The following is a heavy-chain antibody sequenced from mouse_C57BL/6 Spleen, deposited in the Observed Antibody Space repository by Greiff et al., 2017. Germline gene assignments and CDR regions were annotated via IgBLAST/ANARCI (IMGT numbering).Heavy chain of an antibody. Sequence: VQLQQSGAELVRPGASVKLSCTASGFNIKDDYMHWVKQRPEQGLEWIGWIDPENGDTEYASKFQGKATITADTSSNTAYLQLSSLTSEDTAVYYCTTGRHGAWFADWGQGTLVTVSA. CDR3: TTGRHGAWFAD. V-gene: IGHV14-4*01. CDR1: GFNIKDDY. J-gene: IGHJ3*01. CDR2: IDPENGDT. D-gene: IGHD3-3*01.